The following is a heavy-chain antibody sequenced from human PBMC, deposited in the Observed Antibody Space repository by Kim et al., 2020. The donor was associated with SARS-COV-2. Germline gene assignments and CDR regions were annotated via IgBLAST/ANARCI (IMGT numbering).Heavy chain of an antibody. V-gene: IGHV3-11*04. CDR1: GFTFSD. D-gene: IGHD5-12*01. Sequence: GGSLRLSCAASGFTFSDMSWIRQAPGKGLEWVSYISSSGSTIYYADSVKGRFTISRDNAKNSLYLQMNSLRAEDTAVYYCARGGDGYDFNDAFDIWGQGT. CDR3: ARGGDGYDFNDAFDI. CDR2: ISSSGSTI. J-gene: IGHJ3*02.